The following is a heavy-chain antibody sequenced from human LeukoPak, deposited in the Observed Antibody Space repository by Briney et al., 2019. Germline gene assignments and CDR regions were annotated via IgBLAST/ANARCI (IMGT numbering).Heavy chain of an antibody. J-gene: IGHJ4*02. D-gene: IGHD1-26*01. Sequence: GGSLRLSCAASGFTFSNYWVTWVRQAPGKGLEWVANIKQDRSQKFYVDSVKGRFTISRDNAKNSLYLQMNGLRAEDTAVYYCARDALVRTTRYYFDSWGQGTLVTVSS. CDR1: GFTFSNYW. V-gene: IGHV3-7*01. CDR2: IKQDRSQK. CDR3: ARDALVRTTRYYFDS.